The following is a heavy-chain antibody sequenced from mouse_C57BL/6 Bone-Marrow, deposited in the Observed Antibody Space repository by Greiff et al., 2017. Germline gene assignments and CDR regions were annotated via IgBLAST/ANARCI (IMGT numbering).Heavy chain of an antibody. Sequence: VKLQQPGAELVKPGASVKMSCKASGYTFTSYWITWVKQRPGQGLEWIGDIYPGSGSTNYNEKFKGKATLTVDTSSSTAYMQLSSLTSEDSAVYYCARPYYSNYWYFDVWGTGTTVTVSS. D-gene: IGHD2-5*01. J-gene: IGHJ1*03. V-gene: IGHV1-55*01. CDR1: GYTFTSYW. CDR3: ARPYYSNYWYFDV. CDR2: IYPGSGST.